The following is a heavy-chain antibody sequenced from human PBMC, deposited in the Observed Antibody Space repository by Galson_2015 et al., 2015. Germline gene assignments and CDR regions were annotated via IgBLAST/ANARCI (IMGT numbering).Heavy chain of an antibody. CDR2: ITAGNGDT. V-gene: IGHV1-3*01. CDR1: GYTFTSYA. D-gene: IGHD3-3*01. J-gene: IGHJ5*02. Sequence: SVKVSCKASGYTFTSYAIHWVRQAPGQRLEWMGWITAGNGDTKYSQKFQGRVTITRDTSASTAYIELSSLRSEDTAVYYCARDVGITIFGVVNPRPFDPWGQGTLVTVSS. CDR3: ARDVGITIFGVVNPRPFDP.